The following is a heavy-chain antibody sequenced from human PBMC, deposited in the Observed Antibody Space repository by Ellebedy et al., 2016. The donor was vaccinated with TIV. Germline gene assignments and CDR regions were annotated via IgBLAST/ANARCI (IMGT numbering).Heavy chain of an antibody. CDR2: ISYDGSNK. V-gene: IGHV3-30*03. J-gene: IGHJ6*03. Sequence: GESLKISXAASGFTFSSYGMHWVRQAPGKGLEWVAVISYDGSNKYYADSVKGRFTISRGNSKNTLYLQMNSLRAGDTAVYYCARARASYYDFWSGYSPTDHYYYYYYMDVWGKGTTVTVSS. D-gene: IGHD3-3*01. CDR1: GFTFSSYG. CDR3: ARARASYYDFWSGYSPTDHYYYYYYMDV.